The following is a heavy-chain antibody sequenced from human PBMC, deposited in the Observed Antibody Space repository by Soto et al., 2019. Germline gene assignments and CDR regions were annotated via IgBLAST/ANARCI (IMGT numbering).Heavy chain of an antibody. CDR2: ISDSGST. J-gene: IGHJ6*02. Sequence: QVQLQESGPGLVKPSETLSLTCTVSGDSVSSGNYYWSWIRQPPGKALEWIGYISDSGSTNYNPSLKSRVTISVDTSKNQFSLKLSSVTAADTAVYYCARGNYYGLVRGRSMDVWGQGTTVTVSS. D-gene: IGHD3-10*01. V-gene: IGHV4-61*01. CDR1: GDSVSSGNYY. CDR3: ARGNYYGLVRGRSMDV.